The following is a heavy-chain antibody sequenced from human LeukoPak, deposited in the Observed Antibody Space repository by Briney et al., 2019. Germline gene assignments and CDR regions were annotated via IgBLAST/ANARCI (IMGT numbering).Heavy chain of an antibody. Sequence: KPSETLSLTCAVSGYSISSGYYWGWIRQPPGKGLEWIGSIYHSGSTYYNPSLKSRVTISVDTSKNQFSLKLSSVTAADTAVYYCARHVPGTILDWGREPWSPSPQ. J-gene: IGHJ4*02. CDR2: IYHSGST. V-gene: IGHV4-38-2*01. D-gene: IGHD6-19*01. CDR1: GYSISSGYY. CDR3: ARHVPGTILD.